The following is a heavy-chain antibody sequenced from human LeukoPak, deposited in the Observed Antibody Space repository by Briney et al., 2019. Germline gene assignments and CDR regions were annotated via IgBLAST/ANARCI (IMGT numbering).Heavy chain of an antibody. CDR2: ISSSGSTI. D-gene: IGHD4-17*01. CDR1: GFTFSSYA. CDR3: ARGTTVTTNYYYYGMDV. Sequence: GGSLRLSCAASGFTFSSYAMNWVRQAPGKGLEWVSYISSSGSTIYYADSVKGRFTISRDNAKNSLFLQMNRLRAEDTAVYYCARGTTVTTNYYYYGMDVWGQGTTVTISS. J-gene: IGHJ6*02. V-gene: IGHV3-48*03.